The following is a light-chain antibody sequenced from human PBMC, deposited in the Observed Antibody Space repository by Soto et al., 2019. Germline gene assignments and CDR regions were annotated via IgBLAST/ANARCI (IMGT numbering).Light chain of an antibody. CDR1: QSVFSRY. CDR2: GAS. J-gene: IGKJ4*01. V-gene: IGKV3-20*01. CDR3: QQYCSSPPT. Sequence: EIVLTQSPGTLSLSPGERATLSCRASQSVFSRYLAWYQQKPGQAPRLLISGASSRATGIADRFSGSGSGTDFTLTISRLEAEDFAVYYCQQYCSSPPTFGGGTKVEIK.